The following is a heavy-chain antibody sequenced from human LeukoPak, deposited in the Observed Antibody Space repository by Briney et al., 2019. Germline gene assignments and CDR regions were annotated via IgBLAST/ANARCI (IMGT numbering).Heavy chain of an antibody. Sequence: PSETLSLTCAVYGGSFSGYYWSWIRQPPGKGLEWIGEINHSGSTNYNPSLKSRVTISVDTSKNQFSLKLSSVTAADTAVYYCARLYSGSYIYWGQGTLVTVSS. V-gene: IGHV4-34*01. CDR1: GGSFSGYY. CDR2: INHSGST. J-gene: IGHJ4*02. D-gene: IGHD1-26*01. CDR3: ARLYSGSYIY.